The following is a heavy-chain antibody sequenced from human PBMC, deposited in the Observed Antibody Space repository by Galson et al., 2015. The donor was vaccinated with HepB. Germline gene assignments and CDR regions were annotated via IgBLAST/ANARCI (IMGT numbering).Heavy chain of an antibody. J-gene: IGHJ1*01. D-gene: IGHD2-15*01. CDR2: IIPILGIA. CDR1: GGTFSSYT. V-gene: IGHV1-69*02. Sequence: SVKVSCKASGGTFSSYTISWVRQAPGQGLEWMGRIIPILGIANYAQKFQGRVTITADKSTSTAYMELSSLRSEDTAVYYCASVVVVAANPGYFQHWGQGTLVTVSS. CDR3: ASVVVVAANPGYFQH.